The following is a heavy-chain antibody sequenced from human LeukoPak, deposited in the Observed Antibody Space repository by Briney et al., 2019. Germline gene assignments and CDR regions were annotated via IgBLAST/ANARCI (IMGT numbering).Heavy chain of an antibody. V-gene: IGHV4-4*02. CDR3: AGNAEERYYYDSSGTPWFDP. D-gene: IGHD3-22*01. Sequence: PSGTLSLTCAVSGGSISSSNWWSWVRQPPGKGLEWIGEIYHSGSTNYNPSLKSRVTISVDKSKNQFSLKLSSVTAADTAVYYCAGNAEERYYYDSSGTPWFDPWGQGTLVTVSS. CDR1: GGSISSSNW. CDR2: IYHSGST. J-gene: IGHJ5*02.